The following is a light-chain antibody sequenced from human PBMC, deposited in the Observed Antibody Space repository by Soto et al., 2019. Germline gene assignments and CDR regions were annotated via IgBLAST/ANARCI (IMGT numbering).Light chain of an antibody. J-gene: IGLJ2*01. CDR3: SSYTSTNTVV. CDR1: SSDVGGYNY. CDR2: DVS. Sequence: QSALTQPASVSGSPGQSITISCTGTSSDVGGYNYVSWYQHHPGKAPKLMIYDVSNRPSGVSNRFSGSKSDNTACLTISGLQAEDEADYYCSSYTSTNTVVFGGGTKLTVL. V-gene: IGLV2-14*03.